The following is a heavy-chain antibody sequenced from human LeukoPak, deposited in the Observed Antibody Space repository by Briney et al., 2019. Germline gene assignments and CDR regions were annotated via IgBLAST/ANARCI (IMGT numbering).Heavy chain of an antibody. D-gene: IGHD5-12*01. CDR2: ISSSSYI. J-gene: IGHJ4*02. Sequence: PGGSLRLSCAASGFTFSSYSMNWVRQAPGKGLEWVSSISSSSYIYYADSVKGRFTISRDNAKNSLYLQMNSLRAEDTAVYYCARDPAAGYSGYWGQGTLITVSS. CDR3: ARDPAAGYSGY. CDR1: GFTFSSYS. V-gene: IGHV3-21*01.